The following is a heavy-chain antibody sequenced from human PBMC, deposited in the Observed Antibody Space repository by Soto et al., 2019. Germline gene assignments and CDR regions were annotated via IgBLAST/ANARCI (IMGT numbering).Heavy chain of an antibody. CDR2: FDPEDGET. CDR3: ATLSNDFWSGPNNWFDP. Sequence: GGPVKVSCKVSGYTLTELSMHWVRQAPGKGLEWMGGFDPEDGETIYAQKFQGRVTMTEDTSTDTAYMELSSLRSEDTAVYYCATLSNDFWSGPNNWFDPWGQGTLVTVSS. J-gene: IGHJ5*02. V-gene: IGHV1-24*01. CDR1: GYTLTELS. D-gene: IGHD3-3*01.